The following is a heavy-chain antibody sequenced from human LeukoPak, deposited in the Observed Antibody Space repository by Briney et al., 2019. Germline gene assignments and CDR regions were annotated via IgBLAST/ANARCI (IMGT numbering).Heavy chain of an antibody. CDR1: GFTFNRRG. CDR3: AKMVRGPLPSDY. D-gene: IGHD3-10*01. V-gene: IGHV3-30*02. CDR2: IRYDGSNK. J-gene: IGHJ4*02. Sequence: GGSLRLSCAASGFTFNRRGMHWVRQAPGKGLEWVAFIRYDGSNKYYADSVKGRFTISRDNSKNTLYLQMNSLRAEDTAVYYCAKMVRGPLPSDYWGQGTLVTVSS.